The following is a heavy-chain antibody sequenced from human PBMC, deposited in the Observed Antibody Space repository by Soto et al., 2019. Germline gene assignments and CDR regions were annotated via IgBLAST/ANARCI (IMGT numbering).Heavy chain of an antibody. J-gene: IGHJ4*02. CDR2: IIPIFGTA. Sequence: SVKVSCKASGGTFSSYAISWVRQAPGQGLEWMGGIIPIFGTANYAQKFQGRVTITADESTSTAYMELSSLRSEDTAVYYCARDGYRTRSWDYWGQGTLVTVSA. V-gene: IGHV1-69*13. CDR1: GGTFSSYA. D-gene: IGHD5-12*01. CDR3: ARDGYRTRSWDY.